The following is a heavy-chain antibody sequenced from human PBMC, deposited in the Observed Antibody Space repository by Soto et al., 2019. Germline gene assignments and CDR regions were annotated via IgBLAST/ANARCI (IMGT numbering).Heavy chain of an antibody. CDR3: ARVYCSSTSCYPPEYYFDY. V-gene: IGHV3-53*04. D-gene: IGHD2-2*01. CDR2: IYSGGST. Sequence: EVQLVESGGGLVQPGGSLRLSCAASGFTVSSNYMSWVRQAPGKGLEWVSVIYSGGSTYYADSVKGRFTISRHNSKNTLYLQMNSLRAEDTAVYYCARVYCSSTSCYPPEYYFDYWGQGTLVTVSS. J-gene: IGHJ4*02. CDR1: GFTVSSNY.